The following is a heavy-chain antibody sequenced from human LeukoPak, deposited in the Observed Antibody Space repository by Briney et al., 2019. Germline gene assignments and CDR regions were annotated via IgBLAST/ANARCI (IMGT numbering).Heavy chain of an antibody. V-gene: IGHV3-11*05. D-gene: IGHD2-2*01. CDR3: ARATSTNLAIPVY. Sequence: PGGSLRLSCAASGFTFSDYYMSWIRQAPGKGLEFVSYISSSGSYTNYADSVKGRFTISRDNAKNSLYLQMNSLRAEDTAVYFCARATSTNLAIPVYWGQGTLVTVSS. CDR2: ISSSGSYT. J-gene: IGHJ4*02. CDR1: GFTFSDYY.